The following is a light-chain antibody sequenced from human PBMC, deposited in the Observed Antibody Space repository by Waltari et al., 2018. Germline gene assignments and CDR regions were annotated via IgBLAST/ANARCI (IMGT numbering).Light chain of an antibody. CDR1: SVHSSYA. J-gene: IGLJ3*02. V-gene: IGLV4-69*01. Sequence: QLVLTQSPSASASLRASVNLTCTLRSVHSSYAIAWHQPQPEKGPRYLMKLNSAGSHSKGDGIPDRFSGSSSGAERYLTVSSLQSEDEADYYCQTWGTGIEGVFGGGTKLTVL. CDR3: QTWGTGIEGV. CDR2: LNSAGSH.